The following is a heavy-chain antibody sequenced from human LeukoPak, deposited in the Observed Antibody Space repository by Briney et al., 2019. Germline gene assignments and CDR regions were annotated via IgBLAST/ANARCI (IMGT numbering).Heavy chain of an antibody. CDR2: IYYSGST. V-gene: IGHV4-59*01. Sequence: SETLSLTCAVYGGSFSGYYWSWIRQPPGKGLEWIGYIYYSGSTNYNPSLKSRVTISVDTSKNQFSLKLSSVTAADTAVYYCARELRYYDSSGYNYFDYWGQGTLVTVSS. J-gene: IGHJ4*02. CDR1: GGSFSGYY. CDR3: ARELRYYDSSGYNYFDY. D-gene: IGHD3-22*01.